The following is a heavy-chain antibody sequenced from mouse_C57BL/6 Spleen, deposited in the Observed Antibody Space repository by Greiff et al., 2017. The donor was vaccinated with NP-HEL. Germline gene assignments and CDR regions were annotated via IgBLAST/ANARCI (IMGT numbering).Heavy chain of an antibody. CDR3: ARTHYEDAMDY. J-gene: IGHJ4*01. V-gene: IGHV1-18*01. CDR1: GYTFTDYN. Sequence: EVQLQQSGPELVKPGASVKIPCKASGYTFTDYNMDWVKQSHGKSLEWIGDINPNNGGTIYNQKFKGKATLTGDKSSSTAYMELRSLTSEDTAVYYCARTHYEDAMDYWGQGTSVTVSS. CDR2: INPNNGGT. D-gene: IGHD2-4*01.